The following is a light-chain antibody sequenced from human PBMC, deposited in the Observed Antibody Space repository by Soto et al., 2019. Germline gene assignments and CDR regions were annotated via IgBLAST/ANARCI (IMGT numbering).Light chain of an antibody. CDR2: EAS. V-gene: IGKV3-20*01. J-gene: IGKJ2*01. CDR1: QSVGSTY. CDR3: QQFGTSPRYT. Sequence: EILLTQSPGTLSLSPGERATLSCRTSQSVGSTYLAWYQQKPGQAPRLLIYEASRRATGIPDRFSGSGSGTDFTLTISRLEPKDFAVYYCQQFGTSPRYTFGQGTKLEI.